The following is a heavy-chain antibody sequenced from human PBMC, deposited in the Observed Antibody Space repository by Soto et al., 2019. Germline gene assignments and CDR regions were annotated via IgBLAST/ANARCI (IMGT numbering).Heavy chain of an antibody. CDR2: IYYTGRT. CDR3: VRDSTAFLFDY. D-gene: IGHD2-2*01. Sequence: QVQLQESGPGRLKPSETLSLTCTVSGGSVRDGSFYWSWIRQSPGRGLEWIGYIYYTGRTSYNPSPKGRVSISVDTSKNQFSLNLTSVTAADTAVYYCVRDSTAFLFDYWGQGAKVTVSS. J-gene: IGHJ4*02. V-gene: IGHV4-61*01. CDR1: GGSVRDGSFY.